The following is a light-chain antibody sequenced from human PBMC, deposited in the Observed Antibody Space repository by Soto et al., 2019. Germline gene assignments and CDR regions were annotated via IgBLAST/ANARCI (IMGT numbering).Light chain of an antibody. Sequence: QSALTQPASVSGSTGLSITISCTGASSDVGGYNYVSWYQQHPGKAPKLMIYEVSNRPSGVSNRFSGSKSGNTASLTISGLQAEDAADYYCSSYTSSSTLVFGGGTKLTV. V-gene: IGLV2-14*01. CDR3: SSYTSSSTLV. CDR1: SSDVGGYNY. CDR2: EVS. J-gene: IGLJ2*01.